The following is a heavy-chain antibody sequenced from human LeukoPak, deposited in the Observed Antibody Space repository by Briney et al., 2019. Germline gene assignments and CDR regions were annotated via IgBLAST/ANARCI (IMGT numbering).Heavy chain of an antibody. Sequence: GGSLRLSCAASGFTFSSYAMHWVRQAPGKGLEWVAVISYDGSNKYYADSVKGRFTISRDNSKNMLYLQMNSLRAEDTAVYYCASCYSSSWYRSFDYWGQGTLVTVPP. D-gene: IGHD6-13*01. CDR3: ASCYSSSWYRSFDY. J-gene: IGHJ4*02. V-gene: IGHV3-30-3*01. CDR2: ISYDGSNK. CDR1: GFTFSSYA.